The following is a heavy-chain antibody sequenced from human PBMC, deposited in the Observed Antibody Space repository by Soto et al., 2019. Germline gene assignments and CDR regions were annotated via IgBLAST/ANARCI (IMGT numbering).Heavy chain of an antibody. V-gene: IGHV1-3*01. CDR3: VIDRHSVGPRANDAFDV. J-gene: IGHJ3*01. Sequence: QVRLVQSGAELKKPGASVNIFCTASGFTFSDNLINWVRQAPGQGREWTGWRNPDTGNTRYSETFQGRVTITMNSSASIAYLELSDQENGVTALDVCVIDRHSVGPRANDAFDVWGQGTMITVSS. CDR2: RNPDTGNT. D-gene: IGHD5-18*01. CDR1: GFTFSDNL.